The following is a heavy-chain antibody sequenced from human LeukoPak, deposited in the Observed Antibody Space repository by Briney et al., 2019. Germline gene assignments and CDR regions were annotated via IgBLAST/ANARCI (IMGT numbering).Heavy chain of an antibody. CDR2: ISNNGGST. Sequence: GGSLRLSCAASGFTFSYYAMRWVRQAPGKGLEYVSSISNNGGSTDYANSVKGRFTISRDNSKNTLYLQMGSLRAEDMAVYYCAREGVSRGYTFDIWGQGTMVTVSS. CDR3: AREGVSRGYTFDI. V-gene: IGHV3-64*01. CDR1: GFTFSYYA. D-gene: IGHD3-10*01. J-gene: IGHJ3*02.